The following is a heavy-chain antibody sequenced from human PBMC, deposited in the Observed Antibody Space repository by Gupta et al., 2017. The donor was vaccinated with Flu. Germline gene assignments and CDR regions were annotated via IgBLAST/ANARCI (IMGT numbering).Heavy chain of an antibody. CDR3: ARGRQDIVLMVYAIWFDP. CDR1: GGSFSGYY. CDR2: INHSGST. V-gene: IGHV4-34*01. Sequence: QVQLQQWCAGLLKPSETLSLTCAVYGGSFSGYYWSWIRQPPGTGLEWIGEINHSGSTNYNPSLKSRVTISVDTSKNQFSLKLSSVTAADTAVYYCARGRQDIVLMVYAIWFDPWGQGTLVTVSS. D-gene: IGHD2-8*01. J-gene: IGHJ5*02.